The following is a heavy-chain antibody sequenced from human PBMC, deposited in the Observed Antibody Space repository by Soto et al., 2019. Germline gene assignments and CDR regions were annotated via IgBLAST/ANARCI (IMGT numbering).Heavy chain of an antibody. J-gene: IGHJ5*02. D-gene: IGHD6-13*01. CDR3: ARGRIAAHGIPGVSWFDP. CDR2: MNPNSGNT. Sequence: ASVKVSCKASGYTFTSYDINWVRQATGQGLEWMGWMNPNSGNTGYAQKFQGRVTMTRNTSISTAYMELSSLRSEDTAVYYCARGRIAAHGIPGVSWFDPWGQGSLVTVSS. CDR1: GYTFTSYD. V-gene: IGHV1-8*01.